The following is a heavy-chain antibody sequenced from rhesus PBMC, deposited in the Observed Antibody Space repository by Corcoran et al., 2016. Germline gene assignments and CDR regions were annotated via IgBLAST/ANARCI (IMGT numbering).Heavy chain of an antibody. CDR1: GYSIRSGYY. Sequence: QVQLQESGPGRVKPSDTLSLTCAVSGYSIRSGYYWAWIRQPPGKGLEYIGYSSASGYTYNNPSHKSRVTMTKDTSKKQFSLKLSSGTAADTALYYGGRDEPSSRRFDFWGQGVLVTVSS. J-gene: IGHJ4*01. V-gene: IGHV4-99*02. CDR3: GRDEPSSRRFDF. CDR2: SSASGYT. D-gene: IGHD6-19*01.